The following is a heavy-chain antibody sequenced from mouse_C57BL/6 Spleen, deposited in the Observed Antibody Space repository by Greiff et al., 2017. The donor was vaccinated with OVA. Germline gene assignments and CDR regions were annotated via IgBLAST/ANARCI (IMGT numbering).Heavy chain of an antibody. CDR2: INPSSGYT. CDR3: ARGGYGNGNY. D-gene: IGHD2-1*01. CDR1: GYTFTSYT. V-gene: IGHV1-4*01. Sequence: LVESGAELARPGASVKMSCKASGYTFTSYTMHWVKQRPGQGLEWIGYINPSSGYTKYNQKFKDKATLTADKSSSTAYMQLSSLTSEDSAVYYCARGGYGNGNYWGQGTTLTVSS. J-gene: IGHJ2*01.